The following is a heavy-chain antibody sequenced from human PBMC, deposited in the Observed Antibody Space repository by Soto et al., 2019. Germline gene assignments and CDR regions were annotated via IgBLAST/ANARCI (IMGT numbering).Heavy chain of an antibody. CDR2: INSDGSST. CDR1: GFTFSSYW. J-gene: IGHJ6*02. Sequence: VGSLRLSCAASGFTFSSYWMHWVRQAPGKGLVWVSRINSDGSSTSYADSVKGRFTISRDNAKNTLYLQMNSLRAEDTAVYYCARVGWEYSSSPGGYYYYYGMDVWGQGTTVTVSS. CDR3: ARVGWEYSSSPGGYYYYYGMDV. V-gene: IGHV3-74*01. D-gene: IGHD6-6*01.